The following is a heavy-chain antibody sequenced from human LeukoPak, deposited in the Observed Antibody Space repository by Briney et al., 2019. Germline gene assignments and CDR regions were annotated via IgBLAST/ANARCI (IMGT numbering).Heavy chain of an antibody. J-gene: IGHJ4*02. V-gene: IGHV4-30-4*08. Sequence: PSQTLSLTCTVSGGSISSGDYYWSWIRQPPGKGLEWIGYIYYSGSTYYNPSLKSRVTISVDTSKNQFSLKLSSVTAADTAVYYCAGANWPYYDILTGYYSDYWGQGTLVTVSS. D-gene: IGHD3-9*01. CDR2: IYYSGST. CDR1: GGSISSGDYY. CDR3: AGANWPYYDILTGYYSDY.